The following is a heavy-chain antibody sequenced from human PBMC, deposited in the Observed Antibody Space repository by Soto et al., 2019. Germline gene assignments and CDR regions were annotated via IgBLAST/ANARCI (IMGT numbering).Heavy chain of an antibody. Sequence: HVQLEQSGAEEKKPGSSVRVSCKASGGTFSNYAITWVRQAPGQGLEWMGGIIPIFGTANYAQKFQGRVTITADESTDTAYMEVSSLTSEDPAVYYCANELGLWGQGTLVTVSS. D-gene: IGHD7-27*01. CDR1: GGTFSNYA. CDR3: ANELGL. V-gene: IGHV1-69*01. J-gene: IGHJ4*02. CDR2: IIPIFGTA.